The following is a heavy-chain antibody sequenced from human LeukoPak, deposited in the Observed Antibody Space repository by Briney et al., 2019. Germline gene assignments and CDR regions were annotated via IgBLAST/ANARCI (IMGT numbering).Heavy chain of an antibody. V-gene: IGHV1-69*06. J-gene: IGHJ4*02. CDR3: ARGGRHDILTGYYIFDY. CDR2: IIPIFGTA. CDR1: GGTFSSNA. Sequence: EASVKVSCKASGGTFSSNAISWVRQAPGQGLGWMGGIIPIFGTANYAQKFQGRVTITADKSTSTAYMELSSLRSEDTAVYYCARGGRHDILTGYYIFDYWGQGTLVTVSS. D-gene: IGHD3-9*01.